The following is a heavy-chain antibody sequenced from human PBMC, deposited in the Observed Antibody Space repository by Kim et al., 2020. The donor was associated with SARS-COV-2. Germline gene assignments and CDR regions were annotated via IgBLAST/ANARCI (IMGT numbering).Heavy chain of an antibody. Sequence: ASVKVSCKASGYTFTSYGISWVRQAPGQGLEWMGWISAYNGNTNYAQKLQGRVTMTTDTSTSTAYMELRSLRSDDTAVYYCARGTVRGVILDYYYYGMDVWGQGTTVTVSS. CDR2: ISAYNGNT. D-gene: IGHD3-10*01. J-gene: IGHJ6*02. CDR3: ARGTVRGVILDYYYYGMDV. CDR1: GYTFTSYG. V-gene: IGHV1-18*01.